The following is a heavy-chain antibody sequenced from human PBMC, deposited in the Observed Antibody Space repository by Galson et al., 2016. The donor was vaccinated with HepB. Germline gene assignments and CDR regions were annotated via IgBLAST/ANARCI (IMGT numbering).Heavy chain of an antibody. J-gene: IGHJ4*02. Sequence: SLRLSCAVSGFTFSSYAMHWVRQAPGKGLEWVAVISYDGSNKYHADSVEGRFTISRDNSKNTLYLQMNSLRGEDTAVYYCARDAFNWNGNPEDYWGQGTLVTVSS. CDR3: ARDAFNWNGNPEDY. CDR1: GFTFSSYA. D-gene: IGHD1-1*01. V-gene: IGHV3-30-3*01. CDR2: ISYDGSNK.